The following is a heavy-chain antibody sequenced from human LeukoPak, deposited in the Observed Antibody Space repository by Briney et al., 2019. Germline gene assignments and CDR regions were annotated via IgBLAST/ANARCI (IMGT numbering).Heavy chain of an antibody. CDR3: ARDLPYCSGGSCYSSWFDP. J-gene: IGHJ5*02. V-gene: IGHV3-48*01. Sequence: SVKGRFTISRDNAKNSLYLQMNSLRVEDTAVYYCARDLPYCSGGSCYSSWFDPWGQGTLVTVSS. D-gene: IGHD2-15*01.